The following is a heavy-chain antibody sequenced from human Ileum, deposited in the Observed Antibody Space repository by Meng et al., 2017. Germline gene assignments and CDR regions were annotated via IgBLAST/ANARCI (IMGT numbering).Heavy chain of an antibody. CDR2: IFQSGRT. V-gene: IGHV4-4*02. CDR1: GTW. D-gene: IGHD3-22*01. CDR3: ATSNDRDVYYLGY. Sequence: QVQLQESGPRLVKPSGTLSLTCAVSGTWWSWGRQPPGKGLEWIGEIFQSGRTNYNPSLKSRVTISIDKSKSQISLQLSAVTAADTAVYSCATSNDRDVYYLGYWGQGTLVTVSS. J-gene: IGHJ4*02.